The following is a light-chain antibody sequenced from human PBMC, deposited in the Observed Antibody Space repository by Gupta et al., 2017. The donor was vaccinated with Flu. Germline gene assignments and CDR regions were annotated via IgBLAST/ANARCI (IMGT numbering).Light chain of an antibody. CDR1: SSDVGSYNL. CDR2: EGS. CDR3: CSYAGSSSGV. V-gene: IGLV2-23*01. J-gene: IGLJ2*01. Sequence: QSALTQPAVVCGSSGQWFTISCTGTSSDVGSYNLVAWYQQHPGKAPTLMMYEGSKRPSGVSNRFSGSKSGNTASLTISGLQAEDEADYYCCSYAGSSSGVFGGGTKLNVL.